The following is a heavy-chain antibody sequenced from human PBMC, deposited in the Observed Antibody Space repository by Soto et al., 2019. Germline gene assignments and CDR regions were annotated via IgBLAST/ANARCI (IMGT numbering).Heavy chain of an antibody. V-gene: IGHV3-23*01. CDR3: ARDFVPYYDFWSGYGDWFDP. Sequence: LRLSCAASGFTFSSYAMSWVRQAPGKGLEWVSAISGSGGSTYYADSVKGRFTISRDNAKNTLYLQMNSLRSDDTAVYYCARDFVPYYDFWSGYGDWFDPWGQGTLVTVSS. J-gene: IGHJ5*02. CDR2: ISGSGGST. CDR1: GFTFSSYA. D-gene: IGHD3-3*01.